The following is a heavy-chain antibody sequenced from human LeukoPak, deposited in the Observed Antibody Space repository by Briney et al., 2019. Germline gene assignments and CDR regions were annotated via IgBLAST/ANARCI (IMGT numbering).Heavy chain of an antibody. CDR1: GFTFSDHG. CDR3: SRGGWPTAGTPRMDV. J-gene: IGHJ6*02. Sequence: GGSLRLSCAASGFTFSDHGIHWVRHAPGKGLEWVAIIYYDGKNKYYADSAKGRFTISRDNPKNTAYLQMNSLGGDDSGVYYCSRGGWPTAGTPRMDVWGQGTTVIVSS. V-gene: IGHV3-33*01. CDR2: IYYDGKNK. D-gene: IGHD6-13*01.